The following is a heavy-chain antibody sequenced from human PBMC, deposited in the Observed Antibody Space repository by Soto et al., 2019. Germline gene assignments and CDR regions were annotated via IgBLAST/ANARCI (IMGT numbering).Heavy chain of an antibody. J-gene: IGHJ4*02. D-gene: IGHD6-13*01. CDR2: INAGNGNT. V-gene: IGHV1-3*01. CDR1: GYTFTSYA. CDR3: ARVEYIAAAGIEYYFDY. Sequence: GASVKVSCKASGYTFTSYAMHWVRQAPGQRLEWMGWINAGNGNTKYSQKFQGRVTITRDTSASTAYMELSSLRSEDTAVYYCARVEYIAAAGIEYYFDYWGQGTLVTVSS.